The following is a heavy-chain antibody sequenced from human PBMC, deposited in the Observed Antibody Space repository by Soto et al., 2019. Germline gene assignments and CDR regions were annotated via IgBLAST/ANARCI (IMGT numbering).Heavy chain of an antibody. CDR2: ISGSGTST. V-gene: IGHV3-23*01. J-gene: IGHJ4*02. D-gene: IGHD6-19*01. CDR3: AKDLCTYSSGSCYFDY. CDR1: GFTFSSYA. Sequence: GGSLRLSCAASGFTFSSYAMSWVRQAPGRGLEWVSAISGSGTSTYYVDSVKGRFTISRDNSKNTLYLQMNSLRAEDTAVYYCAKDLCTYSSGSCYFDYWGQGTLVTVSS.